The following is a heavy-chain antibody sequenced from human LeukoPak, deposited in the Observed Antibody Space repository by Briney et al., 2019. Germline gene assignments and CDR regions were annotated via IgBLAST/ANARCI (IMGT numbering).Heavy chain of an antibody. Sequence: PGGSLRLSCAASGFTFSSYWMSWVRQAPGKGLEWVANIKQDGSEKYYVDSVKGRFTISRDNAKNSLYLQMNSLRAEDTAVYYCARDWYYYDSSGYGNDYWGQGTLVTASS. CDR2: IKQDGSEK. J-gene: IGHJ4*02. D-gene: IGHD3-22*01. V-gene: IGHV3-7*01. CDR3: ARDWYYYDSSGYGNDY. CDR1: GFTFSSYW.